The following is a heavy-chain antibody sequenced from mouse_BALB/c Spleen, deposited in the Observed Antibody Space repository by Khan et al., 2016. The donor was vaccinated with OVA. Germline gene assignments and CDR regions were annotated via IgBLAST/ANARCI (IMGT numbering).Heavy chain of an antibody. D-gene: IGHD6-1*01. CDR3: AKGSSGARDY. Sequence: QIQLVQSGPELKKPGETVKISCKASGYTFTNYGINWVKQAPGKGLKWMGWIYTYTGEPTYADDFKGRFAFSLESSASTAYLQINNLTNEDTATDFCAKGSSGARDYWGQGTLVTVSA. CDR1: GYTFTNYG. CDR2: IYTYTGEP. J-gene: IGHJ4*01. V-gene: IGHV9-3-1*01.